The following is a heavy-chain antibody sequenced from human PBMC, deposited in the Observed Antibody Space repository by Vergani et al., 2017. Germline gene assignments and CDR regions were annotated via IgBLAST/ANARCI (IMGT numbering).Heavy chain of an antibody. J-gene: IGHJ4*02. CDR1: GFTFNIYG. Sequence: QVPLVESGGGVVQPGGSLRLSCAASGFTFNIYGMHWVRQAPGKGLEWVAFIRYDGSDKYYADSVKGRFTISRDNSMKTLYLQMNSLRADDTAVYYCAKELTTVTIPNYFDYWGQGTLVTVSS. D-gene: IGHD4-17*01. CDR3: AKELTTVTIPNYFDY. V-gene: IGHV3-30*02. CDR2: IRYDGSDK.